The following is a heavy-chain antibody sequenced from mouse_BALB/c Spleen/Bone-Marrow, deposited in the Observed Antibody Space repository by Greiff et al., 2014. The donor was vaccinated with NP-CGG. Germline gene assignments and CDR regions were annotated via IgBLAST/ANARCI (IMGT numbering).Heavy chain of an antibody. Sequence: QVQLKQSGAELVKPGASVKLSCKASGYTFTSYWMHWVKQRPGQGLEWIGEINPSNGRADYNEKFRSKATLTVDRSSSTAYMQLSSLTSEDSAVCYCARAGGYDGFAYWGQGTLVTVSA. CDR1: GYTFTSYW. J-gene: IGHJ3*01. D-gene: IGHD2-2*01. CDR2: INPSNGRA. CDR3: ARAGGYDGFAY. V-gene: IGHV1S81*02.